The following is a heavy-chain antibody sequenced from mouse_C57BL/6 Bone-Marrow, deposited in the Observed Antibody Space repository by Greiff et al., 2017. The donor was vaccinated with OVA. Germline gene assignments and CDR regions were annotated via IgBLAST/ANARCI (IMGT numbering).Heavy chain of an antibody. Sequence: EVHLVESGGGLVQPKGSLKLSCAASGFSFNTYAMNWVRQAPGKGLEWVARIRSKSNNYATYYADSVKDRFTISRDDSESMLYLQMNNLKTEDTAMYYCVSGYGPFAYWGQGTLVTVSA. V-gene: IGHV10-1*01. CDR1: GFSFNTYA. J-gene: IGHJ3*01. CDR3: VSGYGPFAY. D-gene: IGHD1-1*02. CDR2: IRSKSNNYAT.